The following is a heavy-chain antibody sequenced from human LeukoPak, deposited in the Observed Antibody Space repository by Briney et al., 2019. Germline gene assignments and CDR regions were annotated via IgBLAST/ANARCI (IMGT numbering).Heavy chain of an antibody. Sequence: ASVKVSCKASGYTFTSYAMNWVRQAPGQGLEGMGWINTNTGNPTYAQGFTGRFVFSLDTSVSTAYLQISSLKAEDTAVYYCARRATQEILYCYYYMDVWGKGTTVTVSS. CDR2: INTNTGNP. J-gene: IGHJ6*03. CDR1: GYTFTSYA. V-gene: IGHV7-4-1*02. D-gene: IGHD1-26*01. CDR3: ARRATQEILYCYYYMDV.